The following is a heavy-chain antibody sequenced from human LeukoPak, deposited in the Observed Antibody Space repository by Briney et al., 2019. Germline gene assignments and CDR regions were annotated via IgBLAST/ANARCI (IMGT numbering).Heavy chain of an antibody. Sequence: GGSLRLSCAASGFTFSSYAMHWVRQAPGKGLEYVSAISSNGGSTYYANSVKGRFTISRDNSKNTLYLQMGSLRAEDMAVYYCARAPDGGGYSDYWGQGTLVTVSS. V-gene: IGHV3-64*01. J-gene: IGHJ4*02. CDR2: ISSNGGST. D-gene: IGHD3-22*01. CDR3: ARAPDGGGYSDY. CDR1: GFTFSSYA.